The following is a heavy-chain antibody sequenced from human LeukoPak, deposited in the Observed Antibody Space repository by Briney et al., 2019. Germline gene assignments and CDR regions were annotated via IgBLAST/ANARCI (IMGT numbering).Heavy chain of an antibody. CDR1: GGSISSSSYY. CDR3: ARGPSGYYGMDV. CDR2: IYYSGST. Sequence: SETLSLTCTVSGGSISSSSYYWGWIRQPPGKGLEWIGSIYYSGSTYYNPSLKSRVTMSVDTSKNQFSLKLSSVTAADTAVYYCARGPSGYYGMDVWGQGTTVTASS. V-gene: IGHV4-39*07. J-gene: IGHJ6*02.